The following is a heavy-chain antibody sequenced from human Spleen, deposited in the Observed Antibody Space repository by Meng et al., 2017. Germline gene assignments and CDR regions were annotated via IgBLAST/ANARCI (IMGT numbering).Heavy chain of an antibody. J-gene: IGHJ4*02. CDR3: ARKAGNCISTTCYSSDY. CDR1: GGIFSNYV. V-gene: IGHV1-69*13. D-gene: IGHD2-2*01. CDR2: INAVFGTT. Sequence: SVKVSCKALGGIFSNYVIGWVRQAPGQGLEWMGGINAVFGTTNYAQKFHNRVTITSDESTSTVYMELTRLTSEDTAVYFCARKAGNCISTTCYSSDYWGQGTLVTVSS.